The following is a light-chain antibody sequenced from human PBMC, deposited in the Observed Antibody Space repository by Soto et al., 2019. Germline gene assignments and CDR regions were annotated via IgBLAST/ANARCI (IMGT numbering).Light chain of an antibody. CDR3: LLFYGGAWV. J-gene: IGLJ3*02. Sequence: QTVVTQEPSLTVSPGGTVTLTCASSTGAVTSGYYPNWFQQNPGQAPRALIYSTSNTHSWTPARFSGSLLGGKGALTLSGVRPEDEAEYYCLLFYGGAWVFGGGTKLTV. CDR1: TGAVTSGYY. V-gene: IGLV7-43*01. CDR2: STS.